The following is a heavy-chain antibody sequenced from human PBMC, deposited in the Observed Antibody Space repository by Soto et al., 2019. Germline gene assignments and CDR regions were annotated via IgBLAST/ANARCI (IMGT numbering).Heavy chain of an antibody. CDR1: GGSISSYY. J-gene: IGHJ4*02. Sequence: SETLSLTCTVSGGSISSYYWSWIRQPPGKGLEWIGYIYYSGSTNYNPSLKSRVTISVDTSKNQFSLRLSSVTAADTAVYYCVRDAYTSSHFDYWGQGTLVTVSS. CDR2: IYYSGST. CDR3: VRDAYTSSHFDY. V-gene: IGHV4-59*01. D-gene: IGHD2-2*01.